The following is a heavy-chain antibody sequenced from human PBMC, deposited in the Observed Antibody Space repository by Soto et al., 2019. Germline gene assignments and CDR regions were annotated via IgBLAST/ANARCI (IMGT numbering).Heavy chain of an antibody. CDR2: ISGSGGST. CDR3: AKVSPFPPPHCSSTSCYKYNWFDP. Sequence: GGSLRLSCAASGFTFSSYAMSWVRQAPGKGLEWVSAISGSGGSTYYADSVKGRFTISRDNSKNTRYLQMNSLRAEDTAVYYCAKVSPFPPPHCSSTSCYKYNWFDPWGQGTLVTVSS. V-gene: IGHV3-23*01. CDR1: GFTFSSYA. J-gene: IGHJ5*02. D-gene: IGHD2-2*02.